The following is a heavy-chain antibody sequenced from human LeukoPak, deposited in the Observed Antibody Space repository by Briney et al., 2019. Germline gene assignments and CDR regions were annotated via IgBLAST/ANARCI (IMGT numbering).Heavy chain of an antibody. Sequence: GGSLRLSCAASGFTFSSYAPSWVRQAPGKGLEWVSGISGTGSSTYYADSVKGRFSISRDNSRNTLYLQMNSLRGEDTAVYYCAKDVERYSSAFDIWGQGTLVTVSS. V-gene: IGHV3-23*01. CDR3: AKDVERYSSAFDI. CDR1: GFTFSSYA. CDR2: ISGTGSST. J-gene: IGHJ3*02. D-gene: IGHD1-1*01.